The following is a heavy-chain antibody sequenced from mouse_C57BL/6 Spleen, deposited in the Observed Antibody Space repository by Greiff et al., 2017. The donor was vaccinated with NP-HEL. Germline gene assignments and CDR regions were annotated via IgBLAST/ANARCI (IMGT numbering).Heavy chain of an antibody. CDR3: ARRRDGYFLDY. CDR1: GFTFSSYG. CDR2: ISSGGSYT. Sequence: DVMLVESGGDLVKPGGSLKLSCAASGFTFSSYGMSWVRQTPDKRLEWVATISSGGSYTYYPDSVKGRFTISRDNAKNTRYLQMSSLKSEDTAMYYCARRRDGYFLDYWGQGTTLTVSS. J-gene: IGHJ2*01. V-gene: IGHV5-6*02. D-gene: IGHD2-3*01.